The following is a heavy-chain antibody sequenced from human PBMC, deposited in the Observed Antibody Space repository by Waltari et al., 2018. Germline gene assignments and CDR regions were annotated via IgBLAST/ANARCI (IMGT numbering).Heavy chain of an antibody. Sequence: EVQLVESGGGLVQPGGSLRLSCAASGFTFSSYAMRWVRQAPGKGLEWVSAISGSGGSTYYADSLKVRFTISRDNSKNTLYLQMNSRRADDTAVYYCAKNGDYIWVSYRTLDYWGQGTLVTVSS. J-gene: IGHJ4*02. V-gene: IGHV3-23*04. CDR3: AKNGDYIWVSYRTLDY. D-gene: IGHD3-16*02. CDR2: ISGSGGST. CDR1: GFTFSSYA.